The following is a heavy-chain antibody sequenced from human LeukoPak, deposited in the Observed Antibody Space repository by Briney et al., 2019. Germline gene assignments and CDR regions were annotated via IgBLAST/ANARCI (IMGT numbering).Heavy chain of an antibody. D-gene: IGHD6-19*01. Sequence: SETLSLTCAVYGGSFSGYYWSWIRQPPGKGLEWIGEINHSGSTNYNPSLKSRVTISVDTSKNQFSLKLSSVTAADTAVYYCARGGWFIGLDYWGQRALVTVSS. J-gene: IGHJ4*02. V-gene: IGHV4-34*01. CDR1: GGSFSGYY. CDR3: ARGGWFIGLDY. CDR2: INHSGST.